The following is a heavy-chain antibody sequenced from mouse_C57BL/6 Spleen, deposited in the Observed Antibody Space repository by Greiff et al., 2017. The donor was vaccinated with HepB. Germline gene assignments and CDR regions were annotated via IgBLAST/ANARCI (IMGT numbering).Heavy chain of an antibody. CDR1: GYAFSSSW. V-gene: IGHV1-82*01. J-gene: IGHJ1*03. D-gene: IGHD2-1*01. CDR3: ARDGNGYFDV. Sequence: VQLQQSGPELVKPGASVKISCKASGYAFSSSWMNWVKQRPGKGLEWIGRIYPGDGDTNYNGKFKGKATLTADKSSSTAYMQLSSLTSEDSAVYFCARDGNGYFDVWGTGTTVTVSS. CDR2: IYPGDGDT.